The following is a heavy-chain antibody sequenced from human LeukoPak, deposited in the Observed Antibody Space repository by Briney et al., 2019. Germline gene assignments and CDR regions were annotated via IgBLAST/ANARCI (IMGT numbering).Heavy chain of an antibody. D-gene: IGHD3-10*01. CDR3: AIGAMVRDFDY. Sequence: SVKVSCKASGFTFASSAMQWVRQARGQRLEWIGWIVVGSGNTNYAQKFQERVTITRDMSTSTAYMELSSLRSEDTAVYYCAIGAMVRDFDYWGQGTLVTVSS. J-gene: IGHJ4*02. CDR2: IVVGSGNT. CDR1: GFTFASSA. V-gene: IGHV1-58*02.